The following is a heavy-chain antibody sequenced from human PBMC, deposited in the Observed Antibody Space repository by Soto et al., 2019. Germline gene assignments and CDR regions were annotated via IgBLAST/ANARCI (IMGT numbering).Heavy chain of an antibody. CDR3: ARDRSSGWVNWFDP. Sequence: PSETLSLTCTVSGGSVRDSYWTWIRQPPGKGLEWIGYVSASGTTKYSSSLKSRVTMSVDTSKNQFSLKVNSVTTADTAIYYCARDRSSGWVNWFDPWGQGTLVTVSS. D-gene: IGHD3-22*01. J-gene: IGHJ5*02. CDR2: VSASGTT. V-gene: IGHV4-59*02. CDR1: GGSVRDSY.